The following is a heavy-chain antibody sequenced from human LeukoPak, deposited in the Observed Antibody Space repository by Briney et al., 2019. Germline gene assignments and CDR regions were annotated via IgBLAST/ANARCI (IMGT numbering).Heavy chain of an antibody. CDR2: ILYSGST. D-gene: IGHD3-10*01. Sequence: SETLSLTCTVSGGSISSSMYYWGWIRQPPGRGLEWIGNILYSGSTYYNPSLKSRVTISVDTSKNQFSLRPSSVTPADTAIYYCARDNAASYYSWFGTWGQGILVTVSS. CDR1: GGSISSSMYY. J-gene: IGHJ5*02. CDR3: ARDNAASYYSWFGT. V-gene: IGHV4-39*07.